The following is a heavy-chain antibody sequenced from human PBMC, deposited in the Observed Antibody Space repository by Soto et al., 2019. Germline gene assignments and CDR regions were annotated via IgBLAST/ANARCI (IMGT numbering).Heavy chain of an antibody. V-gene: IGHV3-66*01. Sequence: EVQLVESGGGLVQPGGSLRLSCAASGFTVSSNYMSWVRQAPGKGLEWVSVIYSGGSTYYADSLKSRFTISRDKSKNTLHLQMNSLIAEDTAVYYCARDRIPTGMDVWRQGTTVTVSS. J-gene: IGHJ6*02. CDR3: ARDRIPTGMDV. CDR2: IYSGGST. CDR1: GFTVSSNY.